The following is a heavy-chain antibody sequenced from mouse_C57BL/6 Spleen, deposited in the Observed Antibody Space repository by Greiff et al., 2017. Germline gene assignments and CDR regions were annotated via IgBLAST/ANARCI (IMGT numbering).Heavy chain of an antibody. CDR2: LYPGSGST. D-gene: IGHD3-2*02. CDR1: GYTFTSYW. V-gene: IGHV1-55*01. J-gene: IGHJ2*01. Sequence: QVQLQQPGAELVKPGASVTMSCKASGYTFTSYWITWVKQRPGQGLEWIGDLYPGSGSTNYNEKFKSEATLTVDTSSSTAYMQLSSLTSEDSAVYYCARSGGLIDYWGQGTTLTVSS. CDR3: ARSGGLIDY.